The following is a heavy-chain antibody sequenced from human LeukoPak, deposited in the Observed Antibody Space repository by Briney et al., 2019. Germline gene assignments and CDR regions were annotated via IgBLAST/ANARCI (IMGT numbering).Heavy chain of an antibody. Sequence: ASVKVSCKASGYTFTSYGISWVRQAPGQGLEWMGWISAYNGNTNYAQKLQGRVTMTTDTSTSTAYMELRSLRSDDTAVYYCAGVSRWAPPPHYYYYYYYMDVWGKGTTVTISS. CDR1: GYTFTSYG. V-gene: IGHV1-18*01. CDR2: ISAYNGNT. D-gene: IGHD4-23*01. J-gene: IGHJ6*03. CDR3: AGVSRWAPPPHYYYYYYYMDV.